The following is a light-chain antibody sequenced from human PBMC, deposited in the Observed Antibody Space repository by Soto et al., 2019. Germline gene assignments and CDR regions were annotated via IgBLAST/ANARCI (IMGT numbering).Light chain of an antibody. V-gene: IGLV2-14*03. Sequence: QSVLTQPASVSGSPRQSITISCTGTSSGVGGFNSVSWYQLRPGTAPKLILYDVVDRPSGVSYRFSGSKSGNTASLTISGLQAADEADYFCSSYTSTMTNVFGSGTKVTVL. CDR1: SSGVGGFNS. CDR3: SSYTSTMTNV. CDR2: DVV. J-gene: IGLJ1*01.